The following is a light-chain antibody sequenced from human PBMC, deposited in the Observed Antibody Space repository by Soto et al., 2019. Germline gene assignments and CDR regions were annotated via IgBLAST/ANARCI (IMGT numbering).Light chain of an antibody. V-gene: IGKV1-5*01. CDR2: AAS. CDR1: QSISRR. J-gene: IGKJ3*01. CDR3: QQYYSYPRA. Sequence: DIQMTHSPSTLSASVGDRVIITCRASQSISRRLAWYQQKPGKAPRLLIYAASTLQSGVPSRFSGSGSGTDFTLTISCLQSEDFATYYCQQYYSYPRAFGPGTKVDIK.